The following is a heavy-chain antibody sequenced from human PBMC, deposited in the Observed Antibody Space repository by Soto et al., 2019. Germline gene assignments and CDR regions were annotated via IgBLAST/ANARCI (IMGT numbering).Heavy chain of an antibody. V-gene: IGHV3-48*02. CDR1: GITFSTYS. CDR2: IGSNGTTM. CDR3: ARAGAGRRCSASYPLDY. Sequence: EVQLVESGGGLVQPGGSLRLSCAASGITFSTYSLNWVRQAPGKGLEWISFIGSNGTTMYYADAVKGRFTISRNNAKNSLYLQMNSLRDEDTAVYYCARAGAGRRCSASYPLDYWGQGTLVTVSS. J-gene: IGHJ4*02. D-gene: IGHD3-10*02.